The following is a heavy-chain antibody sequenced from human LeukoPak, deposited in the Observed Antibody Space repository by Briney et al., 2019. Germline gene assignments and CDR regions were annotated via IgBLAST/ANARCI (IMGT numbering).Heavy chain of an antibody. CDR3: ARGSPSRYCSGGSCYSYAFDI. CDR1: GGSFSGYY. D-gene: IGHD2-15*01. CDR2: INHSGSA. V-gene: IGHV4-34*01. J-gene: IGHJ3*02. Sequence: SETLSLTCAVYGGSFSGYYWSWIRQPPGKGLEWIGEINHSGSANYNPSLKSRVTISVDTSKNQFSLKLSSVTAADTAVYYCARGSPSRYCSGGSCYSYAFDIWGQGTMVTVSS.